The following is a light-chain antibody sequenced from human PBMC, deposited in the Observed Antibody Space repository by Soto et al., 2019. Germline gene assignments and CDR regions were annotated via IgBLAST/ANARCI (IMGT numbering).Light chain of an antibody. CDR3: ISYTSSSTYV. V-gene: IGLV2-8*01. J-gene: IGLJ1*01. CDR1: SSDVGDSY. CDR2: EVS. Sequence: QSVLTQPPSASGSPGQSVTISCTGTSSDVGDSYVSWYQQHLGKAPKLIIYEVSQRPSGVPDRFSGSKSGNTASLTVSGLQTEDEAEYYCISYTSSSTYVFGTGTKVTVL.